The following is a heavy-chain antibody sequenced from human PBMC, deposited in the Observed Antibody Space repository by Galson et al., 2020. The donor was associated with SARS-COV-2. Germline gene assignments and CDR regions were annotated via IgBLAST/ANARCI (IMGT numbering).Heavy chain of an antibody. Sequence: GESLKISCVGSGFSFSKYGMHWVRQAPGKGLEWVALMSYDGSNEYYADSVKGRFTISRDNSKHTLYLQLNSLSAADTAVYYCAKTSGYFGSGRDSFDSLGQGTLVSVSS. CDR3: AKTSGYFGSGRDSFDS. CDR2: MSYDGSNE. J-gene: IGHJ4*02. CDR1: GFSFSKYG. V-gene: IGHV3-30*18. D-gene: IGHD3-10*01.